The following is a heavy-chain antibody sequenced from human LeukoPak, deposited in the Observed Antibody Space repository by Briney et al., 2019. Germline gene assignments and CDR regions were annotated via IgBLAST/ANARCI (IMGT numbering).Heavy chain of an antibody. D-gene: IGHD2-15*01. V-gene: IGHV1-69*05. CDR2: IIPIFGTA. CDR1: GYTFTSYG. Sequence: SVKVSCKASGYTFTSYGISWVRQAPGQGLEWMGGIIPIFGTANYAQKFQGRVTITTDESTSTAYMELSSLRSEDTAVYYCASLVDGDYLDYWGQGTLVTVSS. CDR3: ASLVDGDYLDY. J-gene: IGHJ4*02.